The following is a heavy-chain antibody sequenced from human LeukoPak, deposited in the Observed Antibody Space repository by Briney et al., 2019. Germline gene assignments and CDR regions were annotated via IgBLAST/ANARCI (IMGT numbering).Heavy chain of an antibody. CDR1: GYTFTSYG. V-gene: IGHV1-18*01. Sequence: ASVKVSCKASGYTFTSYGISWVRQAPGQGLEWMGWISAYNGNTNYAQKLQGRVTMTTDTSTSTAYMELRSLRSDDTAVYYCARDLGSGWYLGIGYWGQGTLVTVSS. CDR3: ARDLGSGWYLGIGY. D-gene: IGHD6-13*01. J-gene: IGHJ4*02. CDR2: ISAYNGNT.